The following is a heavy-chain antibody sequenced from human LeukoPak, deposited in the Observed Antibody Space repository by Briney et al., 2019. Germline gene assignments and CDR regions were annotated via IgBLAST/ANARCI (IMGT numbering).Heavy chain of an antibody. V-gene: IGHV5-51*01. CDR3: ARFGTYSSSYTSGFDY. CDR2: IYPGDSDT. CDR1: GYSFTSYW. J-gene: IGHJ4*02. Sequence: GESLKISCKGSGYSFTSYWIGWVRQMPGKGLEWMGIIYPGDSDTRYSPSFQGQVTISADKSISTAYLQWSGLKASDTAMYYCARFGTYSSSYTSGFDYWGQGTLVTVSS. D-gene: IGHD6-6*01.